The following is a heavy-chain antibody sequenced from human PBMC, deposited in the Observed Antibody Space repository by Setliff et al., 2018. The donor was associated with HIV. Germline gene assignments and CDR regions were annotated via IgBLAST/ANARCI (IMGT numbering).Heavy chain of an antibody. D-gene: IGHD6-19*01. J-gene: IGHJ4*02. CDR1: GFTVSSNY. CDR3: ARGLGIAVAGLDY. CDR2: IYSGGTT. V-gene: IGHV3-53*01. Sequence: GGSLRLSCAASGFTVSSNYMSWVRQAPGKGLEWVSVIYSGGTTYYADSVKGRFTISRDNSKNTLYLQMNSLRAVDTAVYYCARGLGIAVAGLDYWGQGTLVTVSS.